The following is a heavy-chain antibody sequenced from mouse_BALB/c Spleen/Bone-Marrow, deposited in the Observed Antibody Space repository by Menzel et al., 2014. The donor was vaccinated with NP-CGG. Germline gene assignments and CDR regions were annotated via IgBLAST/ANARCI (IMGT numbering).Heavy chain of an antibody. CDR1: GFTFSSYA. Sequence: EVKLEESGGGLVKPGGTLKLSCAASGFTFSSYAMSWVRQTPAKRLGWVATISSGGRYTYYPDSVKGRFTISRDNAKNTLYLQMSSLRSEDTAMYYCARHGITRLLDYWGQGTTLTVSS. V-gene: IGHV5-9-3*01. J-gene: IGHJ2*01. CDR3: ARHGITRLLDY. CDR2: ISSGGRYT. D-gene: IGHD2-4*01.